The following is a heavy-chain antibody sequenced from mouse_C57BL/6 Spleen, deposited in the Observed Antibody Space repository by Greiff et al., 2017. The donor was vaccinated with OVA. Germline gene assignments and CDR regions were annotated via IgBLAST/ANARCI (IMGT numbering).Heavy chain of an antibody. V-gene: IGHV14-2*01. CDR3: ARTGFHAVLAIDY. CDR1: GFNINDYH. J-gene: IGHJ4*01. CDR2: IHPEDGDT. Sequence: VQLQQSGAELVKPGASVKLSCTASGFNINDYHMHWVKQSTDQGLEWIGTIHPEDGDTNYAAKFKGQATLSADTSSNTVYLQLSRVTSDDTAVYYCARTGFHAVLAIDYWGQGTPVTVSA.